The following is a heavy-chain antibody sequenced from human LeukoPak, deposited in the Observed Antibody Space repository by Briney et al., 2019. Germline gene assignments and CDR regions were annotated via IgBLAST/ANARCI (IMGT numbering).Heavy chain of an antibody. CDR3: ARYVLLGANYYFDY. Sequence: PSETLSLTCTVSGGSISSYYWSWIRQPPGKGLEWIGYIYYSGSTNYNPSLKSRVTLSVDTSKNQFSLKLSSVTAADTAVYYCARYVLLGANYYFDYWGQGTLVTVSS. CDR1: GGSISSYY. V-gene: IGHV4-59*01. J-gene: IGHJ4*02. D-gene: IGHD4/OR15-4a*01. CDR2: IYYSGST.